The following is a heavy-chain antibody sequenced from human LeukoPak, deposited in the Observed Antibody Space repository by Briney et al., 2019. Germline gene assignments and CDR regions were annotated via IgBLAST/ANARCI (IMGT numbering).Heavy chain of an antibody. CDR1: GDFITAYY. D-gene: IGHD7-27*01. CDR2: VYYSGST. J-gene: IGHJ4*02. Sequence: ASETLSLTCTVSGDFITAYYWSWIRQPPGKGLEWIGYVYYSGSTEYNPPLRSRVTISLDMSKHQFSLNLTSVTAADTAVYYCASNTGTVFDYWGQGALVTVSS. CDR3: ASNTGTVFDY. V-gene: IGHV4-59*01.